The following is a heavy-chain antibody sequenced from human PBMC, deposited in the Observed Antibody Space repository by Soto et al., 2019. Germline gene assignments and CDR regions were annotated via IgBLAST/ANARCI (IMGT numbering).Heavy chain of an antibody. V-gene: IGHV1-58*01. J-gene: IGHJ3*02. D-gene: IGHD1-26*01. CDR1: GFTFTSSA. CDR3: AAVSVGAESRAFDI. Sequence: VKVSCKASGFTFTSSAVQWVRQARGQRLEWIGWIVVGSGNTNYAQKFQERVTITRDMSTSTAYMELSSLRSEDTAVYYCAAVSVGAESRAFDIWGQGTMVTVSS. CDR2: IVVGSGNT.